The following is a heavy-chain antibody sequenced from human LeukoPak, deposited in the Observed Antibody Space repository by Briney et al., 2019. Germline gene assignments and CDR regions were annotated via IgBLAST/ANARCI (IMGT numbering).Heavy chain of an antibody. CDR1: GDTFTSYY. CDR2: INPSGGST. D-gene: IGHD1-26*01. CDR3: ARGRGGSGSYYFDY. J-gene: IGHJ4*02. Sequence: ASVKVSCKASGDTFTSYYMHWVRQAPGQGLEWMGIINPSGGSTSYAQKFQGRVTMTRDMSTGTVYMELSSLRSEDMAVYYCARGRGGSGSYYFDYWGQGTLVTVSP. V-gene: IGHV1-46*01.